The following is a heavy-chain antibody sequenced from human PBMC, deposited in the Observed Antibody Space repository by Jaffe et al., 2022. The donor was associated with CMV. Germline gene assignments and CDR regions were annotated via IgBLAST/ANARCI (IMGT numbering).Heavy chain of an antibody. J-gene: IGHJ1*01. CDR3: TTGLDGYSSGWYEGLAEYFQH. Sequence: EVQLVESGGGLVKPGGSLRLSCAASGFTFSNAWMSWVRQAPGKGLEWVGRIKSKTDGGTTDYAAPVKGRFTISRDDSKNTLYLQMNSLKTEDTAVYYCTTGLDGYSSGWYEGLAEYFQHWGQGTLVTVSS. V-gene: IGHV3-15*01. D-gene: IGHD6-19*01. CDR2: IKSKTDGGTT. CDR1: GFTFSNAW.